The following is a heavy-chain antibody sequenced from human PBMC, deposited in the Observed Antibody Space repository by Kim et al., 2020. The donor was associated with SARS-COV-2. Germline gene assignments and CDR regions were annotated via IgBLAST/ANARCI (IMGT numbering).Heavy chain of an antibody. Sequence: GGSLRLSCAASGFTFSSYSMNWVRQAPGKGLEWVSSISSSSSYIYYADSVKGRFTISRDNAKNSLYLQMNSLRAEDTAVYYCARDQVVQGYYYYYYMDVWGKRTTVTVSS. V-gene: IGHV3-21*01. CDR2: ISSSSSYI. J-gene: IGHJ6*03. CDR1: GFTFSSYS. D-gene: IGHD3-10*01. CDR3: ARDQVVQGYYYYYYMDV.